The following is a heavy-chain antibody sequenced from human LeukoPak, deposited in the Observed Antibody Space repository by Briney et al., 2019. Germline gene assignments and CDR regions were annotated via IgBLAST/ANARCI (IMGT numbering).Heavy chain of an antibody. CDR1: GLIFSNYA. J-gene: IGHJ3*02. CDR2: ISGSGGAT. CDR3: AKDRDDYVWGSYLGAFDI. Sequence: PGGSLRLSCAASGLIFSNYAMSWVRQAPGKGLEWVSLISGSGGATYYADSVKGRFTISRDNFKDTLYLQMNSLRAEDTAVFYCAKDRDDYVWGSYLGAFDIWGQGTMVTVSS. D-gene: IGHD3-16*01. V-gene: IGHV3-23*01.